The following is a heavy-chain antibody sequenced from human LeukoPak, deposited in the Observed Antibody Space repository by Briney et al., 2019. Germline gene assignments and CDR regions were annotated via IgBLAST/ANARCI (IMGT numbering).Heavy chain of an antibody. J-gene: IGHJ4*02. V-gene: IGHV1-8*01. CDR2: MNPNSGNT. CDR1: GYTFTSYD. D-gene: IGHD3-22*01. Sequence: ASVKVSCKASGYTFTSYDINWVRQATGQGLEWMGWMNPNSGNTGYAQKFQGRVTMTRNTSISTAYTELSSLRSEDTAVYYCASGSPGADSYYYDSSGYLRPPFDYWGQGTLVTVSS. CDR3: ASGSPGADSYYYDSSGYLRPPFDY.